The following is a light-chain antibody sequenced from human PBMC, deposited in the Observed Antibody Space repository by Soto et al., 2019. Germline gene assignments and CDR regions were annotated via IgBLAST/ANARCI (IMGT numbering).Light chain of an antibody. Sequence: DIQMTQSPSSVSASIGDRVTISCRASQSIYKWLVWYQQKPGKAPNLLIYAASTLQSGVPSRFSGGGSGTDFTLTISRLQPEDFATYYCQQVYVYPSTFGGGTKVEIK. CDR3: QQVYVYPST. CDR1: QSIYKW. CDR2: AAS. V-gene: IGKV1-12*02. J-gene: IGKJ4*01.